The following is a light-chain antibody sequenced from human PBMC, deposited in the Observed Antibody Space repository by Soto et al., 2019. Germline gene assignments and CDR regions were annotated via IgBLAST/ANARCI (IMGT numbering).Light chain of an antibody. CDR3: QQYNSYSPA. V-gene: IGKV1-5*01. Sequence: DIQMTQSPSTLSASVGDRCTIACRASQSISSWLAWYQQKPGKAPKLLIYDASSLESGVPSRFSGSGSGTEFTLTISSLQPDDFATYYCQQYNSYSPAFGQGTKVDIK. J-gene: IGKJ1*01. CDR1: QSISSW. CDR2: DAS.